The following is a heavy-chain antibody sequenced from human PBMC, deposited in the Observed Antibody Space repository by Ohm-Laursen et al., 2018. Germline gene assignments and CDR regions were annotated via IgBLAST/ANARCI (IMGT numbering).Heavy chain of an antibody. CDR2: ISSSSSYI. Sequence: SLRLSCAASGFTFSSYSMNWVRQAPGKGLEWVSSISSSSSYIYYADSVKGRFTISRDNTKNSLYLQMNSLRVEDSAIYYCVREKVGLAVAGQYDCWGQGTPVTVSS. D-gene: IGHD6-19*01. CDR3: VREKVGLAVAGQYDC. V-gene: IGHV3-21*06. CDR1: GFTFSSYS. J-gene: IGHJ4*02.